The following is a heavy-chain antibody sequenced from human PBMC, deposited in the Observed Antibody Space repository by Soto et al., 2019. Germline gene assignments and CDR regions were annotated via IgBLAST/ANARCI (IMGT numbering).Heavy chain of an antibody. V-gene: IGHV3-33*01. CDR2: IWYDGSNK. D-gene: IGHD3-10*01. Sequence: QVQLVESGGGVVQPGRSLRLSCAASGFTFSSYGMHWVRQAPGKGLEWVAVIWYDGSNKYYADSVKGRFTISRDNSKNTLYLQMNSLRAEDTAVYYCARGGGTHGSGSWGAFDIWGQGTMVTVSS. CDR1: GFTFSSYG. J-gene: IGHJ3*02. CDR3: ARGGGTHGSGSWGAFDI.